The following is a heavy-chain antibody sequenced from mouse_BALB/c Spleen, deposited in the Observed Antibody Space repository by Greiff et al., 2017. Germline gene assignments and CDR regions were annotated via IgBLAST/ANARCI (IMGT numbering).Heavy chain of an antibody. Sequence: DVMLVESGGGLVQPGGSLRLSCATSGFTFSDFYMEWVRQPPGKRLEWIAASRNKANDYTTEYSASVKGRFIVSRDTSQSILYLQMNALRAEDTDIYYCTRDEGCAGDYGARRTTDTVSS. CDR3: TRDEGCAGDY. V-gene: IGHV7-1*02. CDR2: SRNKANDYTT. CDR1: GFTFSDFY. J-gene: IGHJ4*01.